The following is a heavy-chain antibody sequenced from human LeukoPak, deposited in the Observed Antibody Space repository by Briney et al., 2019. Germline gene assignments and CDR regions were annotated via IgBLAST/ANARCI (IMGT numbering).Heavy chain of an antibody. J-gene: IGHJ4*02. Sequence: GGSLRLSCTASGFTFSTYGMHWVRQAPGKGLEWVTLISYDGSTKYYSDSVKGRFTLSRDNSKNTLYLQMNSLRSDDTAVYYCARDLSMWDSAAGDYWGQGTLVTVSS. CDR2: ISYDGSTK. D-gene: IGHD6-13*01. V-gene: IGHV3-30*03. CDR1: GFTFSTYG. CDR3: ARDLSMWDSAAGDY.